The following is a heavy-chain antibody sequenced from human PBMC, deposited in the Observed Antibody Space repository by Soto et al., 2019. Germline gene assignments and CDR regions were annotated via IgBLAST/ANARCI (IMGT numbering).Heavy chain of an antibody. V-gene: IGHV3-64D*06. D-gene: IGHD2-2*01. CDR3: VKAGYCSSTSCSPRLYYYGMDV. Sequence: GGSLRLSCSASGFPFSSYAMSWVRPAPGKGLEYVSAISSNGGSTYYADSVKGRFTISRDNSKNTLYLQMSSLRAEDTAVYYCVKAGYCSSTSCSPRLYYYGMDVWGQGTTVNVS. CDR2: ISSNGGST. CDR1: GFPFSSYA. J-gene: IGHJ6*02.